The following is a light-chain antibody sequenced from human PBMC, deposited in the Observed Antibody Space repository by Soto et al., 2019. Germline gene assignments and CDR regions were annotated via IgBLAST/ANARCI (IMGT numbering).Light chain of an antibody. Sequence: QSALTQPASVSGSPGQSITISRTGTSSDVGGYNYVSWYQQHPGKAPKLMIYDVSNRPPGVSNRFSGSKSGNTASLTISGLQAEDEADYYCSSSTSSGYVFGTGTKVTVL. J-gene: IGLJ1*01. CDR3: SSSTSSGYV. CDR2: DVS. CDR1: SSDVGGYNY. V-gene: IGLV2-14*01.